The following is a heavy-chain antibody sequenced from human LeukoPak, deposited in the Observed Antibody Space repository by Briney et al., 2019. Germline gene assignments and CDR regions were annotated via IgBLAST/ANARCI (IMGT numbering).Heavy chain of an antibody. J-gene: IGHJ3*02. CDR2: IYYSGST. CDR1: GGSISSGGYY. V-gene: IGHV4-31*11. Sequence: SETLSLTCAVSGGSISSGGYYWSWIRQHPGKGLEWIGYIYYSGSTYYNPSLKSRVTISVDTSKNQFSLKLSSVTAADTAVYYCASYGRAGPAFDIWGQGTMVTVSS. CDR3: ASYGRAGPAFDI. D-gene: IGHD3-10*01.